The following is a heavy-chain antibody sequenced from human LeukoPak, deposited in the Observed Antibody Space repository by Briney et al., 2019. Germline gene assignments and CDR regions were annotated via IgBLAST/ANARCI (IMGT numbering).Heavy chain of an antibody. Sequence: SETLSLTCTVSGYSISSGYYWGWIRQPPGKGLEWIGSIYHSGSTFDNPSLKSRVTMSVDTSKNQFSLKLSSVTAADTAVYYCARQGGITMIVVLSDDAFDIWGQGTMVTVSS. J-gene: IGHJ3*02. CDR3: ARQGGITMIVVLSDDAFDI. CDR2: IYHSGST. D-gene: IGHD3-22*01. V-gene: IGHV4-38-2*02. CDR1: GYSISSGYY.